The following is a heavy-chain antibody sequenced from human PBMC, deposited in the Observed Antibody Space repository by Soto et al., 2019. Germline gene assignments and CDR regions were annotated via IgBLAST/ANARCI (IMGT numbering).Heavy chain of an antibody. CDR2: IYHSGST. J-gene: IGHJ4*02. D-gene: IGHD1-1*01. CDR1: GGSISSGGYS. CDR3: ARALLGRNEYYFDY. Sequence: SETLSLTCAVSGGSISSGGYSWSWIRQPPGKGLEWIGYIYHSGSTYYNPSLKSRVTISVDRSKNQFSLKLSSVTAADTAVYYCARALLGRNEYYFDYWGQGTLVTVSS. V-gene: IGHV4-30-2*01.